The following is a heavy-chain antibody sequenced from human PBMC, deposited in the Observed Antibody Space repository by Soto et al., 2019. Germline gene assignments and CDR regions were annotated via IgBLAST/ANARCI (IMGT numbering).Heavy chain of an antibody. CDR3: AKTKGGYCSGGSCYSVFGFPYWYFDL. Sequence: QLQLQESGPGLVKPSETLSLTCTVSGGSISSSSYYWGWIRQPPGKGLEWIGSIDYSGSTYYNPSLKRRFTVSVDTSKNQFSLKLSSVTAADTAVYYCAKTKGGYCSGGSCYSVFGFPYWYFDLWGRGTLVTVSS. CDR2: IDYSGST. J-gene: IGHJ2*01. CDR1: GGSISSSSYY. V-gene: IGHV4-39*01. D-gene: IGHD2-15*01.